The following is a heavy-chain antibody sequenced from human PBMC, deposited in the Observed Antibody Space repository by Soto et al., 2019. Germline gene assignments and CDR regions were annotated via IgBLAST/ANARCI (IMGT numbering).Heavy chain of an antibody. Sequence: GASVKVSCKASGYTFTGYYMHWVRQAPGQGLEWMGWINPNSGGTNYAQKFQGWVTMTRDTSISTAYMELSRLRSDDTAVYYCARDISTLRQLGGYYYYYGMDVWGQGTTVTVSS. CDR2: INPNSGGT. D-gene: IGHD6-6*01. J-gene: IGHJ6*02. CDR3: ARDISTLRQLGGYYYYYGMDV. V-gene: IGHV1-2*04. CDR1: GYTFTGYY.